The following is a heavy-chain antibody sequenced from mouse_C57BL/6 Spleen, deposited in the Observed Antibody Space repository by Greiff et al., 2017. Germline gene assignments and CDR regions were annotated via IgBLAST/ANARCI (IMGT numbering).Heavy chain of an antibody. D-gene: IGHD1-1*01. V-gene: IGHV1-9*01. CDR3: TRWGTTVVATRGGYYAMDY. Sequence: QVQLKESGAELMKPGASVKLSCKATGYTFTGYWLEWVKQRPGHGLEWIGEILPGSGSTNYNEKFKGKATFTADTSSNTAYRQLSSLTTEDSAIYYGTRWGTTVVATRGGYYAMDYWGQGTSVTVSS. CDR1: GYTFTGYW. CDR2: ILPGSGST. J-gene: IGHJ4*01.